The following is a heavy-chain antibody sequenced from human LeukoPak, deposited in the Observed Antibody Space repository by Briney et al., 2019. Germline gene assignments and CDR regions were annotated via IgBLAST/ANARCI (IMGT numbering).Heavy chain of an antibody. D-gene: IGHD1-26*01. CDR2: IYHSGST. J-gene: IGHJ4*02. V-gene: IGHV4-30-2*01. CDR3: ARGRGGCYDY. Sequence: PSETLSLTCAVSGDSISSGGYSWSWIRQPPGKGLEWIGYIYHSGSTSYNPSLKSRVAISVDRSTNQFSLKLSSVTAADAAVCYCARGRGGCYDYWGQGALVTVSS. CDR1: GDSISSGGYS.